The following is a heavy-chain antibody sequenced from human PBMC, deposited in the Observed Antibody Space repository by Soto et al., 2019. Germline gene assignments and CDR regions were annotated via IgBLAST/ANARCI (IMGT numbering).Heavy chain of an antibody. CDR2: IKQDGSEK. D-gene: IGHD6-13*01. V-gene: IGHV3-7*01. CDR3: ARGAYSSSWIGWFDP. Sequence: GGSLRLSCAASGFTFSSYWMSWVRQAPGKGLEWVANIKQDGSEKYYVDSVKGRVTMSRDNGKNSLYLQMNSLRAEDTAVYYCARGAYSSSWIGWFDPWGQGTLVTVSS. CDR1: GFTFSSYW. J-gene: IGHJ5*02.